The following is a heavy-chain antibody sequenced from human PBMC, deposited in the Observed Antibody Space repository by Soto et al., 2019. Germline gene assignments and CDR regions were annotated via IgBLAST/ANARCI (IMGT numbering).Heavy chain of an antibody. V-gene: IGHV4-34*01. CDR2: INHSGST. J-gene: IGHJ4*02. Sequence: QVQLQQWGAGLLKPSETLSLTCAVYGGSFSGYYWSWIRQPPGKGLEWIGEINHSGSTNYNPSLKSRVNISVDASRNQFSLKLSSVTAADTAVYYCARGRGYGGYCSSTSCYADYWGQGTLVTVSS. CDR3: ARGRGYGGYCSSTSCYADY. D-gene: IGHD2-2*01. CDR1: GGSFSGYY.